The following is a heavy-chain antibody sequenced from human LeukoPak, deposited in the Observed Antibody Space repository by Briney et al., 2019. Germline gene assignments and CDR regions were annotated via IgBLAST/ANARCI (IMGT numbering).Heavy chain of an antibody. V-gene: IGHV3-23*01. CDR1: GFTFSSYT. J-gene: IGHJ4*02. CDR3: AKGPTTVIHPFDY. Sequence: GGSLRLSCTASGFTFSSYTMTWVRQAPGKGLKWVSTITTGDGNTNYADSVKGRFTVSRDDSKNTLYLQMNSLRAEDTAVYYCAKGPTTVIHPFDYWGQGTLVTVSS. CDR2: ITTGDGNT. D-gene: IGHD4-17*01.